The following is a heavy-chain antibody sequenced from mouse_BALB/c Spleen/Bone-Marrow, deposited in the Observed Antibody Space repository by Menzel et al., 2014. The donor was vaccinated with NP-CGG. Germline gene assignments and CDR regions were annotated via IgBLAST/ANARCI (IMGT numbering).Heavy chain of an antibody. CDR2: INPDSSTI. V-gene: IGHV4-1*02. CDR1: GFDFSGFW. J-gene: IGHJ3*01. Sequence: EVQGVESGGGLVQPGRSLKLSCAASGFDFSGFWMGWVRQAPGKGLEWIGEINPDSSTINYTPSLKDRFIISRDNAKNTLYLKMSKVRSEDPPLYSCGRLGSSGGFSYGGQGPLVTVSP. CDR3: GRLGSSGGFSY. D-gene: IGHD3-1*01.